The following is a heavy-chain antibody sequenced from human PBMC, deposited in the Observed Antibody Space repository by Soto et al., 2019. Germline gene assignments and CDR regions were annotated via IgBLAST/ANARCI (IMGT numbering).Heavy chain of an antibody. CDR1: GGSISSYY. J-gene: IGHJ5*02. Sequence: QVQLQESGPGLVKPSETLSLTCTVSGGSISSYYWSWIRQPPGKGLEWIGYIYYSGSTNYNPSLKSRATISVDTSKNQFSLKLSSVTAADTAVYYCARDPRWSGWFDPWGQGTLVTVSS. CDR2: IYYSGST. V-gene: IGHV4-59*01. D-gene: IGHD4-17*01. CDR3: ARDPRWSGWFDP.